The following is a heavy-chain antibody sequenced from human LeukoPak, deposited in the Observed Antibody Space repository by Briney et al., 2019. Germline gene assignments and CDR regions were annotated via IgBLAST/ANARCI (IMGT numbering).Heavy chain of an antibody. CDR3: ARDYQGGYGDKTVDY. D-gene: IGHD5-18*01. Sequence: SETLSLTCTVSGYSISSGYYWDWIRQPPGKGLEWIGTLSHSGSSYYNPSLKSRVTISVDTSKNQFSLKLSSVTAADTAVYYCARDYQGGYGDKTVDYWGQGTLVTASS. V-gene: IGHV4-38-2*02. J-gene: IGHJ4*02. CDR1: GYSISSGYY. CDR2: LSHSGSS.